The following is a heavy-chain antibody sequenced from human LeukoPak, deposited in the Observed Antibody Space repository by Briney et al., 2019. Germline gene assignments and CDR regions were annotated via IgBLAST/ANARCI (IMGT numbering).Heavy chain of an antibody. V-gene: IGHV4-38-2*01. D-gene: IGHD3-22*01. J-gene: IGHJ4*02. Sequence: SETLSLTCAVSGYSISSGCYWGWIRQPPGKGLEWIGSIYHSGSTYYNPSLKSRVTISVDTSKNQFSLKLSSVTAADTAVYYCARTAEYYYDSSGYFDYWGQGTLVTVSS. CDR1: GYSISSGCY. CDR2: IYHSGST. CDR3: ARTAEYYYDSSGYFDY.